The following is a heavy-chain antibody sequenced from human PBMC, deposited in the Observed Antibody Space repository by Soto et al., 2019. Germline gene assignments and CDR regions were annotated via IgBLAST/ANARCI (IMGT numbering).Heavy chain of an antibody. CDR1: GGSISSGGYY. V-gene: IGHV4-31*03. J-gene: IGHJ4*02. CDR2: IYYSGST. D-gene: IGHD1-26*01. CDR3: ARSMAGSEWELLPFGS. Sequence: QVQLQESGPGLVKPSQTLSLTCTVSGGSISSGGYYWSWIRQHPGKGLEWIGYIYYSGSTYYNPSLKSRVTISVDTSKNQFSLKLSSVTAADTAVYYCARSMAGSEWELLPFGSWGQGTLVTVSS.